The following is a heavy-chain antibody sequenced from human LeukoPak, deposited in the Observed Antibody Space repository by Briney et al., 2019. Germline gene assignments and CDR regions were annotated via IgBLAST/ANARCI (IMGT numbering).Heavy chain of an antibody. D-gene: IGHD3-10*01. J-gene: IGHJ4*01. CDR3: ARGPQLWRTIDY. CDR1: GGSFSGYY. CDR2: INHSGIT. V-gene: IGHV4-34*01. Sequence: PSETLSLTCAVYGGSFSGYYWSWIRQPPGKGLEWIGEINHSGITNYNPSLESRVTISVDTSKSQFSLKLSSVTAADTAVYYCARGPQLWRTIDYWGQGTRVTVSS.